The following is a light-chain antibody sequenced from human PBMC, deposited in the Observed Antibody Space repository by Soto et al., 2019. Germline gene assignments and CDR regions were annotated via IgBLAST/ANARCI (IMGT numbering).Light chain of an antibody. CDR1: QSVSSN. CDR3: QQYNDWPLT. Sequence: EIVMKQSPVTLSVSPGERVTLCCRASQSVSSNLAWYQQKPGQAPSLLIYGAFTRATGIPARFSGTGSGTEFTLTISSLQSEDVALYYCQQYNDWPLTFGQGTKVDIK. V-gene: IGKV3-15*01. CDR2: GAF. J-gene: IGKJ1*01.